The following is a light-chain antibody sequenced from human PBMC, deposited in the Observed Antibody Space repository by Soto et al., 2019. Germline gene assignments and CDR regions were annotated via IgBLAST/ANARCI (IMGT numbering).Light chain of an antibody. Sequence: EIVLTQSPGTLSLSPGERATLSCRASQNINSRYVAWYQQKPGQAPRLLIYGASSRATGIPDRFSGSGSGTDFTLTISSLEPEDFAVYYCQQFGSSPGFTFGPGTKVDIK. CDR2: GAS. V-gene: IGKV3-20*01. CDR3: QQFGSSPGFT. J-gene: IGKJ3*01. CDR1: QNINSRY.